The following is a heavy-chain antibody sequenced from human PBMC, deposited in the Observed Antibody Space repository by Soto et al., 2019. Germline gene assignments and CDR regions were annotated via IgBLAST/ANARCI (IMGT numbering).Heavy chain of an antibody. CDR1: GFIFSDYA. Sequence: EVQLLESGGGFVPPGGSLRLYCAASGFIFSDYAMTWVRQAPGQGLVCVSAISGSGGKTYYADSVKGRFTISRDSSQNMMSLQMSGLRAEDTAIYYCVKGMNYYYYYMDVWGNGTTVTVSS. J-gene: IGHJ6*03. CDR2: ISGSGGKT. CDR3: VKGMNYYYYYMDV. V-gene: IGHV3-23*01.